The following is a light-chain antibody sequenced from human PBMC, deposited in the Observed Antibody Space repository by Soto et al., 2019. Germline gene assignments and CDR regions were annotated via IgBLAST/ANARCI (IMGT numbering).Light chain of an antibody. J-gene: IGKJ5*01. CDR3: QQYYSYPIT. CDR2: AAS. V-gene: IGKV1-8*01. CDR1: QGISSY. Sequence: IRMTQSPSTFSASPGDRVTITCRASQGISSYLAWYQQKPGKAPKLLIYAASTLQSGVPSRFSGSGSGTDFTLTISCLQSEDFATYYCQQYYSYPITCGQGTLL.